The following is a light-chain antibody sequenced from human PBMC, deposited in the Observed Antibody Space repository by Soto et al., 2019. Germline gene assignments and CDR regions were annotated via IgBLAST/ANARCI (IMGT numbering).Light chain of an antibody. CDR1: QSVSSSY. CDR2: GAS. CDR3: QQYGSSPIT. J-gene: IGKJ5*01. Sequence: EIVLTQSPGTLSLSPGERATLSCRASQSVSSSYLAWYQQKPGQAPRLLMYGASSRATGIPDRFSGSRSGTDFTLTISRLEPEDVAVYYCQQYGSSPITFGQGTRLEMK. V-gene: IGKV3-20*01.